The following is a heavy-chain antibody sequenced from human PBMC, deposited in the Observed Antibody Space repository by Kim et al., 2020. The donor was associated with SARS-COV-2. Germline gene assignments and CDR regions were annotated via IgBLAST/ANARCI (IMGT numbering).Heavy chain of an antibody. CDR2: INAGNGNT. Sequence: ASVKVSCKASGYTFTSYAMHWVRQAPGQRLEWMGWINAGNGNTKYSQKFQGRVTITRDTSASTAYMELSSLRSEDTAVYYCARDPPLTIFGVEVTGWFDPWGQGTLVTVSS. J-gene: IGHJ5*02. D-gene: IGHD3-3*01. CDR3: ARDPPLTIFGVEVTGWFDP. CDR1: GYTFTSYA. V-gene: IGHV1-3*01.